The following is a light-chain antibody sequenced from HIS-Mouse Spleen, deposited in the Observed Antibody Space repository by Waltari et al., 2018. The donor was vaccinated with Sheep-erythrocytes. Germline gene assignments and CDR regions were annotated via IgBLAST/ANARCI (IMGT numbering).Light chain of an antibody. Sequence: EIVLTQSPATLSLSPGERATLSCRASQSVSSYLAWYQQKPGQAPRLLIYDASNRATGIPARFSGSGSWTDFTLTISSLEPEDFAVYYCQQRSNWYTFGQGTKPEIK. CDR1: QSVSSY. CDR3: QQRSNWYT. J-gene: IGKJ2*01. CDR2: DAS. V-gene: IGKV3-11*01.